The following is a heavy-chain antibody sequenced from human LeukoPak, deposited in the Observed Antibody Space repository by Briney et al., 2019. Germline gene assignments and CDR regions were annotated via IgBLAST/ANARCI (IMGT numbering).Heavy chain of an antibody. J-gene: IGHJ6*03. CDR2: ISSSSSTI. CDR1: GFTFSSYS. V-gene: IGHV3-48*01. Sequence: GGSLRLSCAASGFTFSSYSMNWVRQAPGKGLEWVSYISSSSSTIYYADSVKGRSTISRDNAKNSLYLQMNSLRAEDTAVYYCARISSSWGVYYMDVWGKGTTATVSS. D-gene: IGHD6-13*01. CDR3: ARISSSWGVYYMDV.